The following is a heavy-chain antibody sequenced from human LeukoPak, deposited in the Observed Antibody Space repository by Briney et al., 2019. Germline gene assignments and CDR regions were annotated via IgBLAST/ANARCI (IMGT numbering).Heavy chain of an antibody. D-gene: IGHD3-10*01. Sequence: SETLSLTCTVSGGSLTSYYWSWIRQSPGKGLDWIGYIYYSGNTNYNPSLKSRATMSIDTSKNQFSLKLSSVTAADTAVYYCAREKISDNHRGVFDYWGQGTLVTVSS. CDR2: IYYSGNT. J-gene: IGHJ4*02. V-gene: IGHV4-59*01. CDR1: GGSLTSYY. CDR3: AREKISDNHRGVFDY.